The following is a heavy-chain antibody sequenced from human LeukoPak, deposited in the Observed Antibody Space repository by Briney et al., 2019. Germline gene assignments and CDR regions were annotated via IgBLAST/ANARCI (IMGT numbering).Heavy chain of an antibody. CDR1: GLTFRRDW. CDR2: IKQDGSDK. CDR3: ATLDTAMVTNFGY. J-gene: IGHJ4*02. D-gene: IGHD5-18*01. V-gene: IGHV3-7*01. Sequence: PGGSLRLSCAASGLTFRRDWMSWVRQAPGKGLEWVAMIKQDGSDKYYVDSVKGRFTISSDNTKNSLNLQMNSLRAEDTAVYYCATLDTAMVTNFGYWGQGTLVTVSP.